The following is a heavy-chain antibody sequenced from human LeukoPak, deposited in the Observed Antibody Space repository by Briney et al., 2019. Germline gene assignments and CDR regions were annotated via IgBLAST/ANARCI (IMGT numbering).Heavy chain of an antibody. J-gene: IGHJ4*02. CDR3: ARVDPHYFDY. CDR1: GGSISRYL. CDR2: IHYSGSA. Sequence: SETLSLTCTVSGGSISRYLWSWIRQPPGKGLEWIGNIHYSGSANYHPSLKSRVTISVDTSKIQFSLKLSSVTAADTAVYYCARVDPHYFDYWSQGTLVTVSS. V-gene: IGHV4-59*01.